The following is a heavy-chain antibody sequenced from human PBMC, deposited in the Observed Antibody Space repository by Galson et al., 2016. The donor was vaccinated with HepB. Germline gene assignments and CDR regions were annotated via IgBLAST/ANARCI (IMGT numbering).Heavy chain of an antibody. CDR3: ARGSGFLIDY. Sequence: SLRLSCAASGFTLGGYWMNWVRQAPGKGLEWVAIIKEDGSEKYYVDSVRGRFTISRDNAKNSLPLQMNSLRAEDTAVYYCARGSGFLIDYWGQGTPVTVSS. V-gene: IGHV3-7*03. J-gene: IGHJ4*02. D-gene: IGHD3-3*01. CDR2: IKEDGSEK. CDR1: GFTLGGYW.